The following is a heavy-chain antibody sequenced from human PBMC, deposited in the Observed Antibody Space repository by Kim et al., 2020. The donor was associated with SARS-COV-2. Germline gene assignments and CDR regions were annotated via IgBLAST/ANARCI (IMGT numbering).Heavy chain of an antibody. CDR3: ARQWWDYGDYGSHY. Sequence: ADSVKGRFTISRDNSKNTLYLQMSSLRAEDTAVYYCARQWWDYGDYGSHYWGQGTLVTVSS. D-gene: IGHD4-17*01. J-gene: IGHJ4*02. V-gene: IGHV3-33*01.